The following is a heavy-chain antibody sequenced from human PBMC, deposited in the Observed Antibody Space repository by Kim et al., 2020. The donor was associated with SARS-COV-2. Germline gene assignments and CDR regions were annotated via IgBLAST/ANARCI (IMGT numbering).Heavy chain of an antibody. CDR2: MNPNSGNT. CDR3: AREKCSSTSCYDYDP. J-gene: IGHJ5*02. Sequence: ASVKVSCKASGYTFTSYDINWGRQATGQGLEWMGWMNPNSGNTGYAQKFQGRVTMTRNTSISTAYMELSSLRSEDTAVYYCAREKCSSTSCYDYDPWGQGTLVTVSS. CDR1: GYTFTSYD. V-gene: IGHV1-8*01. D-gene: IGHD2-2*01.